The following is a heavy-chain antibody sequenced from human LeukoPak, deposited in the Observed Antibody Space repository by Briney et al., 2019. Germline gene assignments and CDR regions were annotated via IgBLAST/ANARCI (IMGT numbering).Heavy chain of an antibody. CDR1: GYTFIDYY. CDR2: VDPEHGDT. Sequence: VASVKVSCKVSGYTFIDYYIHWVRQTPGKGLEWLGRVDPEHGDTKYAEMFQGRVTITADPSTDTAYMELSSLRPEDTAIYFCTRCRTTLRAPFDYWGQGTLVTVSS. D-gene: IGHD2/OR15-2a*01. CDR3: TRCRTTLRAPFDY. J-gene: IGHJ4*02. V-gene: IGHV1-69-2*01.